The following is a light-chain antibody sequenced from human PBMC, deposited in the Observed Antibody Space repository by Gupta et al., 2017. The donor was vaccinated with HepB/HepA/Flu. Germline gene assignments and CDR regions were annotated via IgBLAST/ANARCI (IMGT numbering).Light chain of an antibody. Sequence: QSVLPPPPSASGTPGQRATISCSGSSSNIGSNPVSWYHQLPGTAPKLLIYTNNQRPSGVPGRFSGSKSDTSASLAISGLQSEDEADYYCAAWDDSLNGFVFGTGTKVTVL. J-gene: IGLJ1*01. CDR2: TNN. CDR3: AAWDDSLNGFV. CDR1: SSNIGSNP. V-gene: IGLV1-44*01.